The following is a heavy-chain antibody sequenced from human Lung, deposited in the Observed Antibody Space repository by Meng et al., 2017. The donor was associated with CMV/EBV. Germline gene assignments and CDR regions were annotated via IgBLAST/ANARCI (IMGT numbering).Heavy chain of an antibody. V-gene: IGHV4-39*01. D-gene: IGHD2-21*01. CDR3: ARHKVWFSGMDV. Sequence: LSCTVSGGSITENNYWGWIRQSPGKGLEWIGSVLYDGTTYYNPSLVGRLTVSLDTAKKQFSVKLSSVTAADTAAYYCARHKVWFSGMDVLGQGTTVTVSS. J-gene: IGHJ6*02. CDR2: VLYDGTT. CDR1: GGSITENNY.